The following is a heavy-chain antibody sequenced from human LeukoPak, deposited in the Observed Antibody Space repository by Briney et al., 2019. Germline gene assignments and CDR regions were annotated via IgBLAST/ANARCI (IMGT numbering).Heavy chain of an antibody. CDR2: IIPIFGTA. CDR1: GGTFSSYA. V-gene: IGHV1-69*05. Sequence: GSSVKVSCKASGGTFSSYAISWVRQAPGQGLEWMGGIIPIFGTANYAQKFQGRVTITTDESTSTAYMELSSLRSEDTAVYYCASSGPRYCSSTSCYLYNWFDPWGQGTLVTVSS. D-gene: IGHD2-2*01. CDR3: ASSGPRYCSSTSCYLYNWFDP. J-gene: IGHJ5*01.